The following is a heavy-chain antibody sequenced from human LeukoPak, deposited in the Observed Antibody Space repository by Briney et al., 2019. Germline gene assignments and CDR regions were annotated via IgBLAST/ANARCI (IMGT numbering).Heavy chain of an antibody. V-gene: IGHV3-72*01. CDR2: TRNKVHNYMT. Sequence: GGSLRLSCAASGFIFSDYYMDRVRQAPGKGLEWLGRTRNKVHNYMTEYAASVKGRFTISRDDSQKSLFLQVNSLKTDDTAVYYCARGDGWSFDYWGQGTLVTVSS. D-gene: IGHD6-19*01. J-gene: IGHJ4*02. CDR1: GFIFSDYY. CDR3: ARGDGWSFDY.